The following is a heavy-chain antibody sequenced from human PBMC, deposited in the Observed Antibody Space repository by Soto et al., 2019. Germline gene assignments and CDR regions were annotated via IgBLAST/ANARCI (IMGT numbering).Heavy chain of an antibody. D-gene: IGHD4-4*01. CDR1: GYTFTSYD. CDR3: ATLGGNPPTYYYYYGMDV. J-gene: IGHJ6*02. CDR2: MNPNSGNT. V-gene: IGHV1-8*01. Sequence: ASVKVSCKASGYTFTSYDINWVRQATGQGLEWMGWMNPNSGNTGYAQKFQGRVTMTRNTSISTAYMVLSSLRSEDTAVYYCATLGGNPPTYYYYYGMDVWGQGTTVTVSS.